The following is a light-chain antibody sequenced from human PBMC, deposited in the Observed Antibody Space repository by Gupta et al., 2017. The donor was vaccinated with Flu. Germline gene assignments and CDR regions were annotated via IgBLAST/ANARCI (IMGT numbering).Light chain of an antibody. CDR1: TPNIGDKT. J-gene: IGLJ3*02. CDR2: SDD. CDR3: AAWDDSRSGRV. Sequence: KVTISCSGITPNIGDKTLNWYRHLPGTAPNLIMRSDDQRLSGVPDRFSGSRSGTSASLAISGLQSEDEADYYCAAWDDSRSGRVFGGGTKLTVL. V-gene: IGLV1-44*01.